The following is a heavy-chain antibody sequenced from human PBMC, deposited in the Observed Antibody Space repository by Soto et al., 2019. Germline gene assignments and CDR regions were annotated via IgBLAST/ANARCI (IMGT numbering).Heavy chain of an antibody. CDR3: ARVLTPPTLYYYDRSGYGPLDY. CDR2: ISWNSGSI. CDR1: GFTFDDYA. Sequence: GGSLRLSCAASGFTFDDYAMHWVRQAPGKGLEWVSGISWNSGSIGYADSVKGRFTISRDNAKNSLYLQMNSLRAEDTALYHCARVLTPPTLYYYDRSGYGPLDYWGQGTLVTVSS. D-gene: IGHD3-22*01. J-gene: IGHJ4*02. V-gene: IGHV3-9*01.